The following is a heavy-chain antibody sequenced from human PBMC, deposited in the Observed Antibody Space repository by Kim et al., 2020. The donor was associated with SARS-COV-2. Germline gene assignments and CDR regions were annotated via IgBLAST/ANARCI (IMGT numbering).Heavy chain of an antibody. D-gene: IGHD6-19*01. Sequence: TYYTPPLKSRVTISVDTSKNQFSLKLSSVTAADTAVYYCARRAGGWWFDPWGQGTLVTVSS. CDR2: T. V-gene: IGHV4-39*01. J-gene: IGHJ5*02. CDR3: ARRAGGWWFDP.